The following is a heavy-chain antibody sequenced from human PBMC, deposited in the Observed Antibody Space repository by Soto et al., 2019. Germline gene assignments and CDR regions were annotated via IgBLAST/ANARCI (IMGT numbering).Heavy chain of an antibody. CDR3: VGTGTTDDY. V-gene: IGHV4-30-4*01. CDR1: GASVSSGDYY. Sequence: QVQLQESGPGLVKPSQTLSLTCTVSGASVSSGDYYWRCIRQPPGKGLEWIGYIYSSGGAYYNPSLKGRLTISIDTSKSQCSLKLNSVAVADTAIYYCVGTGTTDDYWGRGTLVTVSS. CDR2: IYSSGGA. J-gene: IGHJ4*02. D-gene: IGHD1-1*01.